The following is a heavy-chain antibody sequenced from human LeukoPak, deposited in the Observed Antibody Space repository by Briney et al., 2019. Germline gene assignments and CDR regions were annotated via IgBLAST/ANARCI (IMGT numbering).Heavy chain of an antibody. D-gene: IGHD6-6*01. V-gene: IGHV3-23*01. CDR2: IRGSGGNT. CDR3: AKGEYSSSSGCFDY. CDR1: GFTFSSYG. J-gene: IGHJ4*02. Sequence: PGGSLRLSCAASGFTFSSYGMSWVRQAPGKGLEWVSAIRGSGGNTYYADSLKGRFTISRDNSKNTLYLQMNSLRAEDTAVYYCAKGEYSSSSGCFDYWGQGTLVTVSS.